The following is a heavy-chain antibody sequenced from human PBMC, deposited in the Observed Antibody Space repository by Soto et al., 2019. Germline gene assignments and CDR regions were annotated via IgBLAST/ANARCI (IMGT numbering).Heavy chain of an antibody. D-gene: IGHD3-22*01. CDR3: ARDKFSGGYYYFDY. CDR2: ISYDGNNK. CDR1: GFTFSNYA. J-gene: IGHJ4*02. V-gene: IGHV3-30-3*01. Sequence: QVQLVESGGVVVQPGRSLRLSCASSGFTFSNYARHWVRQAPGKGLEWVAVISYDGNNKYYADSVKGRFTISRDNSRNTLYLQMNTLRAEDTAVSYCARDKFSGGYYYFDYGGQGTLVTVSS.